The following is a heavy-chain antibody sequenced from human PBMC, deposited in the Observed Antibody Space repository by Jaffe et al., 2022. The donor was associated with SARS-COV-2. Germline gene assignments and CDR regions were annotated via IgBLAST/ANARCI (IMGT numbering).Heavy chain of an antibody. CDR1: GFTFSHYS. CDR3: ATYGDYTFRQPFDY. Sequence: EVQLVESGGGLVQPGGSLRLSCAASGFTFSHYSMNWVRQAPGKGLEWVSYISSSSSTIYYADSVKGRFTISRDNAKNSLYLQMNSLRAEDTAVYYCATYGDYTFRQPFDYWGQGTLVTVSS. J-gene: IGHJ4*02. CDR2: ISSSSSTI. V-gene: IGHV3-48*01. D-gene: IGHD4-17*01.